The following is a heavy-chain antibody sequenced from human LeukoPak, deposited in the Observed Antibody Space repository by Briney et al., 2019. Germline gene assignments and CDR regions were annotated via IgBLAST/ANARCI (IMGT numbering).Heavy chain of an antibody. Sequence: PGGSLRLSCAPSGFTFSSYGMNWVRQAPGKGLEWVGFITSKAYGGTTEYAASVKGRFTTSRDDSKSIAYLQMNSLKTEDTAVYYCTRDPERATMVRGVITDWFDPWGQGTLVAVSS. V-gene: IGHV3-49*04. CDR1: GFTFSSYG. D-gene: IGHD3-10*01. CDR3: TRDPERATMVRGVITDWFDP. J-gene: IGHJ5*02. CDR2: ITSKAYGGTT.